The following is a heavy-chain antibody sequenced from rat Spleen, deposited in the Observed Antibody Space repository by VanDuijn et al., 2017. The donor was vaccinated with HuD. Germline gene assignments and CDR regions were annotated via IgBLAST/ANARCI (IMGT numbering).Heavy chain of an antibody. CDR2: IIYDGSTS. Sequence: EVQLVESGGGLVQPGRSLKLSCAASGFTFSYYAMAWVRQAPNKGLEWVGTIIYDGSTSYYRDSVKGRFTVSRENAKSTLYLQMDSLRSEDTATYYCARQSYYPYWFAYWGQGTLVTVSS. CDR3: ARQSYYPYWFAY. J-gene: IGHJ3*01. CDR1: GFTFSYYA. V-gene: IGHV5-17*01. D-gene: IGHD1-12*01.